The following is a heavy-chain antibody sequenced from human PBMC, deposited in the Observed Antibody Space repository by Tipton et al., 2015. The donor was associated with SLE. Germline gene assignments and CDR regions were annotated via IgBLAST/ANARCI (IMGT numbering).Heavy chain of an antibody. J-gene: IGHJ6*03. CDR1: GGSIRSYY. CDR2: IYSSGSS. D-gene: IGHD2-2*01. Sequence: TLSLTCTVSGGSIRSYYWSWIRQPPGKGLESIGYIYSSGSSNYNPSLKSRVTISVDTSKNQFSLKLSSVTAADTAVYYCARISTGGGQIYYFYYMGVWGKGTTVTVSS. V-gene: IGHV4-59*01. CDR3: ARISTGGGQIYYFYYMGV.